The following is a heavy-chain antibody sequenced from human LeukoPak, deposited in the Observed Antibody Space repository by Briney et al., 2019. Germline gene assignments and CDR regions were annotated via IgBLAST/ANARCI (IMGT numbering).Heavy chain of an antibody. Sequence: SETLSLTCTVSGGSLSSYYWSWIRPPPGKGLEWIGYIYYSGSTNYNPSLKSRVTISVDTSKNQFSLKLSSVTAADTAVYYCARDGKYYYYGMDVWGQGTTVTVSS. CDR2: IYYSGST. CDR1: GGSLSSYY. CDR3: ARDGKYYYYGMDV. J-gene: IGHJ6*02. V-gene: IGHV4-59*01. D-gene: IGHD1-14*01.